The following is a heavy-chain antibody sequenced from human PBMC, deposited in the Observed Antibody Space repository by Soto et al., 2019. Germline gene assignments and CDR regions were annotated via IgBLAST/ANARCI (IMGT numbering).Heavy chain of an antibody. D-gene: IGHD3-16*01. CDR3: GKDAGGRGDGAFDV. J-gene: IGHJ3*01. V-gene: IGHV4-59*01. CDR2: IYYSGST. CDR1: GDSINSYY. Sequence: SETLSLTCTVSGDSINSYYWSWFRQPPGKGLEWSGYIYYSGSTNYNPSLKSRVTISEDTSKNQFSLKLSSVTAADTAVYYCGKDAGGRGDGAFDVWGQGTMVTVSS.